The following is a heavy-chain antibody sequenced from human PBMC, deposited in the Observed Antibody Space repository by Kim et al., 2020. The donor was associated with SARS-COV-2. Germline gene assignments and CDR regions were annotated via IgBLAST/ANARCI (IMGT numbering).Heavy chain of an antibody. D-gene: IGHD3-16*01. J-gene: IGHJ4*02. CDR3: LGGFYFDY. CDR2: IDCGNGNT. CDR1: GHFFTRDS. V-gene: IGHV1-3*01. Sequence: ASVKVSCKTSGHFFTRDSIHWVRQAPGQGLEWMGGIDCGNGNTIYSQKFKGRVTFTTDTSASTAYMELSFLRSEDSAVYYCLGGFYFDYWGQGTLVTVSS.